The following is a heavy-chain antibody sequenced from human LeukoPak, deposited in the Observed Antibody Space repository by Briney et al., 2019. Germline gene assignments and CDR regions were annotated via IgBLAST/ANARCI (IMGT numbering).Heavy chain of an antibody. J-gene: IGHJ2*01. D-gene: IGHD3-22*01. Sequence: GSLRLSCAAFAFTFSNYWMSWVRQAPGKGLEWVANINQDGSEIYYVDSVKGRFTISRDNAKNSLYLQINSVRADDTAVYHCARDQGIMIVGRTTNWYFDLWGRGTLVTVSS. CDR2: INQDGSEI. CDR1: AFTFSNYW. V-gene: IGHV3-7*01. CDR3: ARDQGIMIVGRTTNWYFDL.